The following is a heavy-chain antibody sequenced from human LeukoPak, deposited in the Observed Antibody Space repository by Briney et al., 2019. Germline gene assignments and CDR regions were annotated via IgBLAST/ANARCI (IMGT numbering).Heavy chain of an antibody. V-gene: IGHV1-2*04. CDR3: ARERGGSYQGGFDY. CDR2: INPNSGGT. J-gene: IGHJ4*02. D-gene: IGHD1-26*01. Sequence: ASVKVSCKASGYTFTGYYMHWVRQAPGQGLEWMGWINPNSGGTNYAQKFQGWVTMTRDTSISTAYMELSRLRSDDTAVYYCARERGGSYQGGFDYWGQGTLVTVSS. CDR1: GYTFTGYY.